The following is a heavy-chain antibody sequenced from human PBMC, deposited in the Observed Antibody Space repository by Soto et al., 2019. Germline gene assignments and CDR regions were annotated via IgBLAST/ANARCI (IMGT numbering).Heavy chain of an antibody. J-gene: IGHJ4*02. V-gene: IGHV1-46*01. Sequence: QVQLVQSGAEVKKPGASVKVSCKASGYTFTSYYMHWVRQAPGQGLEWMGIINPSGGSTSYAQKFQGRVTTTRDMSTSTVYSELSSLRSEDTAVYYCARGWEVGANTAPIDYWGQGTLVTVSS. CDR3: ARGWEVGANTAPIDY. CDR2: INPSGGST. CDR1: GYTFTSYY. D-gene: IGHD1-26*01.